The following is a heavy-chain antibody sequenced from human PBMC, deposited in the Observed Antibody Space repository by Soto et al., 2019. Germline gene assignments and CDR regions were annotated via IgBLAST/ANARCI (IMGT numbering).Heavy chain of an antibody. D-gene: IGHD6-13*01. CDR3: ARDQTGITTAGGGRIDH. CDR2: VSFDGSNK. Sequence: QVQLVESGGGVVQPGRSLRLSCAASGFTFSTHAMHWVRQAPGKGLECVAIVSFDGSNKYYADSVKRRFTISGDNSKNTLYLQMSGLTPEDTAFYYCARDQTGITTAGGGRIDHWGQGTLVTVSS. J-gene: IGHJ4*02. V-gene: IGHV3-30-3*01. CDR1: GFTFSTHA.